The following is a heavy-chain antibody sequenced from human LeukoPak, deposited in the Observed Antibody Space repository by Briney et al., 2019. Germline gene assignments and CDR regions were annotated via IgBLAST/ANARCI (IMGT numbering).Heavy chain of an antibody. D-gene: IGHD2-2*01. J-gene: IGHJ6*03. V-gene: IGHV4-39*07. CDR1: GGSISSSSYY. CDR3: AREAHFCSSTSCYRVYYYYYMDV. CDR2: INHSGST. Sequence: PSETLSLTCTVSGGSISSSSYYWGWIRQPPGKGLEWIGEINHSGSTNYNPSLKSRVTISVDTSKNQFSLKLSSVTAADTAVYYCAREAHFCSSTSCYRVYYYYYMDVWGKGTTVTVSS.